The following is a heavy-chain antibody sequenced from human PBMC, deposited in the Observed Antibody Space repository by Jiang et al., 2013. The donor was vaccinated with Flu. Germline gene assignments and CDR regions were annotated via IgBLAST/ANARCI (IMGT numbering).Heavy chain of an antibody. V-gene: IGHV1-8*01. J-gene: IGHJ4*02. CDR2: MNPNSGNT. D-gene: IGHD2-2*01. Sequence: TSYDINWVRQATGQGLEWMGWMNPNSGNTGYAQKFQGRVTMTRNTSISTAYMELSSLRSEDTAVYYCARGIYCSSTSCYLNDYWGQGTLVTVSS. CDR3: ARGIYCSSTSCYLNDY. CDR1: TSYD.